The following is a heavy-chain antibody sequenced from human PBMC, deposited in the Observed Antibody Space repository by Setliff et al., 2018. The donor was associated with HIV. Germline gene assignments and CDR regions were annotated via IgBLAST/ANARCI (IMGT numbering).Heavy chain of an antibody. V-gene: IGHV4-39*07. CDR1: GDSISSSRSF. CDR3: ARVSSVIELQEGDYFDS. CDR2: IYFSGSV. D-gene: IGHD1-7*01. J-gene: IGHJ4*02. Sequence: TLSLTCTVSGDSISSSRSFWGWIRQSPGKGLEWIGSIYFSGSVFYNPSLNSRVIISIDTSRNQFSLKLSSVTGADTAVYYCARVSSVIELQEGDYFDSWGQGLLVTVS.